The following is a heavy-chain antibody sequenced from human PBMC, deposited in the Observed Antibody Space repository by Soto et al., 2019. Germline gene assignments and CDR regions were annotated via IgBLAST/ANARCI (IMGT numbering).Heavy chain of an antibody. CDR2: IIPILGIA. CDR1: GGTFSSYT. D-gene: IGHD6-13*01. J-gene: IGHJ6*02. Sequence: QVQLVQSGAEVKKPGSSVMVSCKDSGGTFSSYTISWARKAPGQGLEWMGRIIPILGIANYAQKFQGRVTITADKSTSTAYMELSSLRSEDAAVYYCARERDSSSWDDYYGMDVWGQGTTVTVSS. V-gene: IGHV1-69*08. CDR3: ARERDSSSWDDYYGMDV.